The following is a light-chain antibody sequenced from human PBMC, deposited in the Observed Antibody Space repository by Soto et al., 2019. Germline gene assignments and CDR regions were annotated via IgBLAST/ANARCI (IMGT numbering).Light chain of an antibody. CDR3: QYSDNSLSGAVL. V-gene: IGLV1-40*01. CDR1: SSNIGAGYD. J-gene: IGLJ2*01. CDR2: GNT. Sequence: QSVLTQPPSVSGAPGQRVTISCTGSSSNIGAGYDVHWYQQLPGTAPKLLIYGNTTRPSGVPDRFSGSKSDTSASMAITGLQTEDEAYYYCQYSDNSLSGAVLFGGGTKLTVL.